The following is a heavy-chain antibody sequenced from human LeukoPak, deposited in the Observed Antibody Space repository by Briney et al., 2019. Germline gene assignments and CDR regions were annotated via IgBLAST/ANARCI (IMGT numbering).Heavy chain of an antibody. CDR3: TRDSGTYNWFDP. CDR2: IDKKDNGYSTAT. V-gene: IGHV3-73*01. J-gene: IGHJ5*02. D-gene: IGHD1-26*01. CDR1: GFTFSSSA. Sequence: GGSLRLSCAASGFTFSSSAMHWVRQASGKGLEWVGQIDKKDNGYSTATAYTASVTGRFTNSRNDSINTTYLQMKSLKTEDTALYYCTRDSGTYNWFDPWGQGTLVTVSS.